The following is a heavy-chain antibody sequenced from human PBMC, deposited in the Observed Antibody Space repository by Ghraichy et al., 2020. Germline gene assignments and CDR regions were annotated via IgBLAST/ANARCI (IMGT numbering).Heavy chain of an antibody. CDR2: INPNTGDT. CDR1: GYTFTAFY. D-gene: IGHD2-8*01. Sequence: ASVKVSCRSSGYTFTAFYIHWMRQAPGQGLEWKGRINPNTGDTNYAQKFQGRVTMTRDTSINTAQMELSSLTSDDTATYYCARIVQMSSEDHWGQGTLVTVSS. CDR3: ARIVQMSSEDH. V-gene: IGHV1-2*06. J-gene: IGHJ4*02.